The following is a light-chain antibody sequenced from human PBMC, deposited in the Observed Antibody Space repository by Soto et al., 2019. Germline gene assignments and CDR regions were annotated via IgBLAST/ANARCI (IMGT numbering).Light chain of an antibody. Sequence: DIQMTQSPSSLSASVGDEVTITCRASQTIMTYLNWYQLKPGKPPRLLIYAASSLQSGVPSRFSGSGSGTEFTLTISSLQSEDFAVYYCQQYNNWPTWTFGQGTKVDIK. V-gene: IGKV1-39*01. CDR3: QQYNNWPTWT. CDR2: AAS. J-gene: IGKJ1*01. CDR1: QTIMTY.